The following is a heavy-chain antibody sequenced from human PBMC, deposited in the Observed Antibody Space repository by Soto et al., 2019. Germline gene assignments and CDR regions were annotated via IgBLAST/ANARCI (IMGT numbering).Heavy chain of an antibody. J-gene: IGHJ5*02. CDR1: GGSLSGHF. CDR3: AREVARPGRFDP. D-gene: IGHD6-6*01. CDR2: IYTSGTT. V-gene: IGHV4-4*07. Sequence: SETLSLTCSVSGGSLSGHFWTWVRQPAGKGLEWIGRIYTSGTTTYNPSLKSRVTLSVDTSKNQVSLRLTSVTAADTAVYYCAREVARPGRFDPWGQGTPVTVSS.